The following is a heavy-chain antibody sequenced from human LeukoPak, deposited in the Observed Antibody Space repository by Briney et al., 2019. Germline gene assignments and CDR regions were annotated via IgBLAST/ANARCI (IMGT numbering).Heavy chain of an antibody. Sequence: ASVSVSCQDAVYTHTCYYMHGVRQAPGQGLEWMGGINPNSGGKNNEQKFQGRVTITRDMSISTAYMELNRLRSDDTAVYYCARTDYYDSSGYCCADFDYWGQGTMVTVAS. CDR2: INPNSGGK. D-gene: IGHD3-22*01. CDR1: VYTHTCYY. V-gene: IGHV1-2*02. J-gene: IGHJ4*02. CDR3: ARTDYYDSSGYCCADFDY.